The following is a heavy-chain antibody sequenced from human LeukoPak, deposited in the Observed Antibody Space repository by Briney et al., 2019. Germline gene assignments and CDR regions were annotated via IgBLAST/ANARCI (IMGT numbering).Heavy chain of an antibody. D-gene: IGHD3-10*01. Sequence: ASVKVSCTASGYTFTSYDINWVRQATGQGLEWMGWMNPNSGNTGYAQKFQGRVTMSRNTSISTAYMELSSLRSEDTAVYYCARLTMVRDPDDYWGQGTLVTVSS. V-gene: IGHV1-8*01. CDR3: ARLTMVRDPDDY. CDR2: MNPNSGNT. CDR1: GYTFTSYD. J-gene: IGHJ4*02.